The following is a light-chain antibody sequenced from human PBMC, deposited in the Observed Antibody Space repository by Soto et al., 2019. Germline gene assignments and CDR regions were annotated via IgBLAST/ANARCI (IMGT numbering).Light chain of an antibody. Sequence: DVVMTQSPLSLPVTLGQPASISCRSNQSLVYSDXIAYFSWFQQRPGRSPRRLIYKVSNRDSGVPARFSGSGSGTDFALKISRVXAXDXGVXXXMXAXHWPITFGQGTRLEIK. CDR1: QSLVYSDXIAY. CDR2: KVS. J-gene: IGKJ5*01. CDR3: MXAXHWPIT. V-gene: IGKV2-30*01.